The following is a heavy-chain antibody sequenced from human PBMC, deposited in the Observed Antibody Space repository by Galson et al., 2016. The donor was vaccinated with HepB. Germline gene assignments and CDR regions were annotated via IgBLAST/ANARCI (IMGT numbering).Heavy chain of an antibody. CDR2: ISGIGST. Sequence: KGLEWLSGISGIGSTYHADSVKGRFTISRDNSKNTLYLQMNSLRAEDTAIYYCAKDISTSSLVVVVTAADYWGQGTLVTVSS. CDR3: AKDISTSSLVVVVTAADY. D-gene: IGHD2-15*01. J-gene: IGHJ4*02. V-gene: IGHV3-23*01.